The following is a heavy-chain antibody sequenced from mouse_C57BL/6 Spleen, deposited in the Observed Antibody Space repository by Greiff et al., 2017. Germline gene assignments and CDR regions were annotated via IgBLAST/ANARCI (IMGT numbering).Heavy chain of an antibody. J-gene: IGHJ2*01. V-gene: IGHV1-74*01. CDR3: ATYGNPYYFDY. Sequence: QVQLKQPGAELVKPGASVKVSCKASGYTFTSYWMHWVKQRPGQGLEWIGRIHPSDSDTNYNQKFKGKATLTVDKSSSTAYMQLSSLTSEDSAVYYCATYGNPYYFDYWGQGTTLTVSS. CDR1: GYTFTSYW. CDR2: IHPSDSDT. D-gene: IGHD2-10*02.